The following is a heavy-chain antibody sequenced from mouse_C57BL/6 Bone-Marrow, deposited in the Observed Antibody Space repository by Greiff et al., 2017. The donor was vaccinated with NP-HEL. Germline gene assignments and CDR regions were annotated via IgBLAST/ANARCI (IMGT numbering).Heavy chain of an antibody. CDR2: IYPGSGST. CDR1: GYTFTSYW. J-gene: IGHJ3*01. V-gene: IGHV1-55*01. D-gene: IGHD2-5*01. Sequence: QVQLQQPGAELVKPGASVKMSCKASGYTFTSYWITWVKQRPGQGLEWIGDIYPGSGSTNYNEKFKSKATLTVDTASSTAYMQLSSLTSEDSAVYYCARLEVYSNYVGFAYWGQGTLVTVSA. CDR3: ARLEVYSNYVGFAY.